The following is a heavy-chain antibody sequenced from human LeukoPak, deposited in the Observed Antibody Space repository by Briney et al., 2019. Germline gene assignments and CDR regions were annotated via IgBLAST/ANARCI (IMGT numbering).Heavy chain of an antibody. CDR1: GFTFSSYG. CDR2: ISYDGSNK. J-gene: IGHJ4*02. Sequence: GRSLRLSCAASGFTFSSYGMHWVRQAPGKGLEWVAVISYDGSNKYYADSVKGRFTISRDNFKNTLNLQLNSLRAEDTAVYYCAKDSSNWSFDYWGQGTLVTVSS. D-gene: IGHD6-13*01. V-gene: IGHV3-30*18. CDR3: AKDSSNWSFDY.